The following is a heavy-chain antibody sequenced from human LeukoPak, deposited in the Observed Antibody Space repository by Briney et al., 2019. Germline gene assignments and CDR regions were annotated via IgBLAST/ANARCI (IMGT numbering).Heavy chain of an antibody. V-gene: IGHV4-34*01. Sequence: PSETLCLTCAVYGGSFSGYYWSWIRQPPGKGLEWIGEINHSGSTNYNPPLKSRVTISVDTSKNQFPLKLSSVTAADTAVYYCARRGCSSTSCYAFDYWGQGTLVTVSS. D-gene: IGHD2-2*01. CDR1: GGSFSGYY. J-gene: IGHJ4*02. CDR2: INHSGST. CDR3: ARRGCSSTSCYAFDY.